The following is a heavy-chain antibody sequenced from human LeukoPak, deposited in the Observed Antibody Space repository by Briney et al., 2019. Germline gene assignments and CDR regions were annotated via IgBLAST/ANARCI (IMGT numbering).Heavy chain of an antibody. Sequence: GGSLRLSCEASGFTFSDYGMHWVRQAPGKGLEWVALTWHDGTNKYYAGSVKDRFTISRDNSRNTLYLQMNGLRAEDTAVYYCARDRGYSFAHPLDYWGQGALVTVSS. CDR1: GFTFSDYG. CDR3: ARDRGYSFAHPLDY. CDR2: TWHDGTNK. D-gene: IGHD5-18*01. V-gene: IGHV3-33*01. J-gene: IGHJ4*02.